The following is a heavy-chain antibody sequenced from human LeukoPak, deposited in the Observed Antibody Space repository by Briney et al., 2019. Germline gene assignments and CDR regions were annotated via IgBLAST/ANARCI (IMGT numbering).Heavy chain of an antibody. V-gene: IGHV3-11*01. D-gene: IGHD3-22*01. J-gene: IGHJ4*02. Sequence: PGGSLRLSCAASGFSFSDNYMNWIRQAPGKGLEWVSQISSSGGIIHYADSVKGRFTVSRDNARNSLFLQMSSLRADDTAVYYCARANHYDEGYYFDLWGQGTLVIVSS. CDR3: ARANHYDEGYYFDL. CDR2: ISSSGGII. CDR1: GFSFSDNY.